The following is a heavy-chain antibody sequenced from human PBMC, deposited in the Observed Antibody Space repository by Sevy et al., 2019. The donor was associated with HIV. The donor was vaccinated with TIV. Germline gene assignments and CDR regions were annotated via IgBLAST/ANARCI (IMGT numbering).Heavy chain of an antibody. D-gene: IGHD2-15*01. CDR2: IGRSGRST. CDR1: GFTFSTYA. V-gene: IGHV3-23*01. CDR3: AKGYCDGGSCPRDYYYYGMDV. Sequence: GGSLRLSCAASGFTFSTYAMNWVRQAPGKGLEWVSSIGRSGRSTYSADSVEGRFTISRDNFKNTLYLQLSSLRVDDTAVYYCAKGYCDGGSCPRDYYYYGMDVWGQGTTVTVSS. J-gene: IGHJ6*02.